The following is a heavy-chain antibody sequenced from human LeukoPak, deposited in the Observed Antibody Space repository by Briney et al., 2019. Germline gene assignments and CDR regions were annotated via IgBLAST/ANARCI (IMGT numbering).Heavy chain of an antibody. CDR1: GYTFTSYG. J-gene: IGHJ4*02. CDR3: ARWPEPPPFFRSGYYMPALDY. D-gene: IGHD3-3*01. Sequence: ASVKVSCKASGYTFTSYGISWVRQAPGQGLEWMGWISAYNGNTNYAQKLQGRVTMTTDTSTSTAYMELRSLRSDDTAVYYCARWPEPPPFFRSGYYMPALDYWGQGTLVTVSS. CDR2: ISAYNGNT. V-gene: IGHV1-18*01.